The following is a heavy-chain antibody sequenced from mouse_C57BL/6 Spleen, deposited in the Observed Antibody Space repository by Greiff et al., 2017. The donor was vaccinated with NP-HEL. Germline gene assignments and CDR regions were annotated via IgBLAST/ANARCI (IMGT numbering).Heavy chain of an antibody. V-gene: IGHV5-16*01. CDR2: INYDGSST. CDR1: GFTFSDYY. CDR3: ARGGNYLGY. Sequence: EVQLVESEGGLVQPGSSMKLSCTASGFTFSDYYMAWVRQVPEKGLEWVANINYDGSSTYYLDSLKSRFIISRDNAKNILYLQMSSLKSEDTATYYCARGGNYLGYWGQGTTLTVSS. D-gene: IGHD1-1*01. J-gene: IGHJ2*01.